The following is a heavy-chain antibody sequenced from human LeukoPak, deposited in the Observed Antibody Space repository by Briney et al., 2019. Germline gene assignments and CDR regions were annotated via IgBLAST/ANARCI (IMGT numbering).Heavy chain of an antibody. CDR3: ARDSAHVVVVPVAVPPGLDNWFDP. Sequence: GGSLRLSCAASGFTFSSYEMNWVRQAPGKGLEWVSYISSSGSTIYYADSVKGRFTISRDNAKNSLYLQMNSLRAEDTAIYYCARDSAHVVVVPVAVPPGLDNWFDPWGQGTLVTVSS. D-gene: IGHD2-2*01. J-gene: IGHJ5*02. CDR2: ISSSGSTI. V-gene: IGHV3-48*03. CDR1: GFTFSSYE.